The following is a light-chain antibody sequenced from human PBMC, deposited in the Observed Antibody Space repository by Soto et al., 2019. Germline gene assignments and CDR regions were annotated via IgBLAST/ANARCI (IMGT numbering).Light chain of an antibody. CDR3: SSYTSSSTPV. V-gene: IGLV2-14*01. CDR2: EVS. J-gene: IGLJ2*01. Sequence: QSALTQPASVSGSPGQSITISCTGTSSDVGGYNYVSWYQQHPGKAPKLMIYEVSNRPSGVSNRFSGSKSGNTASLTISGLQAEDEADYCCSSYTSSSTPVFGGGTKLTV. CDR1: SSDVGGYNY.